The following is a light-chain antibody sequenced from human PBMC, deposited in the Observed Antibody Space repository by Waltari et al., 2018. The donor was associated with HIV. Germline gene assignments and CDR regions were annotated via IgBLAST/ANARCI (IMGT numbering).Light chain of an antibody. CDR2: EVS. J-gene: IGLJ2*01. CDR3: CSYASTTDTYVV. CDR1: SSDVWSYNL. Sequence: QSALTQPASVSGSPGQSITISCTGTSSDVWSYNLVSWYQQHPGKAPKLIIYEVSKRPSGVSNRFSCSKSGSTASLTISGLQPEDEADYCCCSYASTTDTYVVFGGGTKLTVL. V-gene: IGLV2-23*02.